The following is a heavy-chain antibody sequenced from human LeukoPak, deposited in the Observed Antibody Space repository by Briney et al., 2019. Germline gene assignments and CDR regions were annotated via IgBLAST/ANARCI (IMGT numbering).Heavy chain of an antibody. CDR2: IIPIFGTA. CDR3: ARVGTTVTSRGYYYYGMDV. CDR1: GGTFSSYA. V-gene: IGHV1-69*13. Sequence: GASVKVSCKASGGTFSSYAISWVRQGPAQGLEWMGGIIPIFGTANYAQKFQGRVTITADESTSTAYMELSSLRSEDTAVYYCARVGTTVTSRGYYYYGMDVWGQGTTVTVSS. J-gene: IGHJ6*02. D-gene: IGHD4-17*01.